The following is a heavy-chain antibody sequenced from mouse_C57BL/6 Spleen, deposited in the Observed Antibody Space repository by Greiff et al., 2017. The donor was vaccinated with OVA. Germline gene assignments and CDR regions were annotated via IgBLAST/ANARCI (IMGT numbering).Heavy chain of an antibody. CDR3: ARSLYYYGSDY. Sequence: QVQLQQPGAELVKPGASVKLSCKASGYTFTSYWMHWVKPRPGQGLEWIGMIHPNSGSTNYNEKFKSKATLTVDKSSSTAYMQLSSLTSEDSAVYYCARSLYYYGSDYWGQGTTLTVSS. J-gene: IGHJ2*01. V-gene: IGHV1-64*01. D-gene: IGHD1-1*01. CDR1: GYTFTSYW. CDR2: IHPNSGST.